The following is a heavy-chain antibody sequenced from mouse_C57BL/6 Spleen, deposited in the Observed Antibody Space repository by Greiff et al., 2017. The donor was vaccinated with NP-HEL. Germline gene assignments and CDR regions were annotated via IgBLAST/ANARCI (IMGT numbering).Heavy chain of an antibody. Sequence: QVQLQQSGAELVKPGASVKMSCKASGYTFTSYWITWVKQRPGQGLEWIGDIYPGSGSTNYNEKFKSKATLTVDTSSSTAYMQLSSLTSEDSAVYYCAREGIYGNYSYAMDYWGQGTSVTVSS. CDR3: AREGIYGNYSYAMDY. CDR1: GYTFTSYW. V-gene: IGHV1-55*01. J-gene: IGHJ4*01. D-gene: IGHD2-1*01. CDR2: IYPGSGST.